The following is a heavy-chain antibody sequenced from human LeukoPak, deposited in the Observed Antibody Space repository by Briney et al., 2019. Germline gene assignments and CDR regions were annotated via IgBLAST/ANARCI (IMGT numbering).Heavy chain of an antibody. D-gene: IGHD3-22*01. V-gene: IGHV3-30-3*01. CDR2: ISYDGSNK. CDR1: GFTFSSYA. Sequence: PGGSLRLSCAASGFTFSSYAVHWVRQAPGKGLEWVAVISYDGSNKYYADSVKGRFTISRDNSKNTLYLQMNSLRAEDTAVYYCARAADYYDSRVLGYYFDYWGQGTLVTVSS. J-gene: IGHJ4*02. CDR3: ARAADYYDSRVLGYYFDY.